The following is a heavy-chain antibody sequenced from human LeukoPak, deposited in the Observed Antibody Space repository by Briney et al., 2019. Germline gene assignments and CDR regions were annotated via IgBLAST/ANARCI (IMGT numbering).Heavy chain of an antibody. CDR3: AKDIHYGDYVNERVLALDY. D-gene: IGHD4-17*01. J-gene: IGHJ4*02. CDR1: GFTFSSYT. V-gene: IGHV3-30-3*01. CDR2: ISYDGSKK. Sequence: LSGGSLRLSCVASGFTFSSYTLHWVRQAPGKGLEWVALISYDGSKKDYTDSVKGRFSISRDNSKDTLYLQMNTLRPEDTAVYYCAKDIHYGDYVNERVLALDYWGQGSLVTVSS.